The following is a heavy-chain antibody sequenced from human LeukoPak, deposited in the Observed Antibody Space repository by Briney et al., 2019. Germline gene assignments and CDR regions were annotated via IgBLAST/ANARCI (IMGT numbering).Heavy chain of an antibody. CDR1: GFTFSSYS. CDR3: ARGPHYYDSRGAFDI. Sequence: GGSLRLSCAASGFTFSSYSMNWVRQAPGKGLEWVSSISSSSSYIYYADSVKGRFTISRDNAKNSLYLQMNSLRAEDTAVYYCARGPHYYDSRGAFDIWGQGTMVTVSS. J-gene: IGHJ3*02. D-gene: IGHD3-22*01. V-gene: IGHV3-21*01. CDR2: ISSSSSYI.